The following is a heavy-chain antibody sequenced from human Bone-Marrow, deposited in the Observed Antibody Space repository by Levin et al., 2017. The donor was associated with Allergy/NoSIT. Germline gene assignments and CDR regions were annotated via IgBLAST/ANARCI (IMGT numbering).Heavy chain of an antibody. CDR3: TTPPPDNGADY. CDR1: GFTFSGSA. D-gene: IGHD1-14*01. V-gene: IGHV3-73*01. J-gene: IGHJ4*02. Sequence: GGSLRLSCAASGFTFSGSAMHWVRQASGKGLEWVGRIRSKANSYATAYAASVKGRFTISRDDSKNTAYLQMNSLKTEDTAVYYCTTPPPDNGADYWGQGTLVTVSS. CDR2: IRSKANSYAT.